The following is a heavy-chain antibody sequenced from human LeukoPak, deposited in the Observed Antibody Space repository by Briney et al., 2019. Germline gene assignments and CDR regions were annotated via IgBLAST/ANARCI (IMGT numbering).Heavy chain of an antibody. J-gene: IGHJ4*02. D-gene: IGHD5-12*01. CDR2: IKQDGSEK. V-gene: IGHV3-7*01. CDR3: AREWNGYDYVGEDY. Sequence: GGSLRLSCAASGFTFSSYAVSWVRQAPGKGLEWVANIKQDGSEKYYMDSVKGRFTISRDNAKNSLYLQMNSLRAEDTAVYYCAREWNGYDYVGEDYWGQGTLVTVSS. CDR1: GFTFSSYA.